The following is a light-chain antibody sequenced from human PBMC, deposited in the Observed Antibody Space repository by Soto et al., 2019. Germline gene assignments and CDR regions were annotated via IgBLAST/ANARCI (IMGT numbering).Light chain of an antibody. CDR2: DAS. J-gene: IGKJ4*01. V-gene: IGKV3-20*01. CDR1: QRVSANY. CDR3: QQYGDSRQVT. Sequence: ETVLTQSPGTLSLSPGETATLSCRASQRVSANYLAWYQHKPGQAPRLLIYDASTRATGTPDRFSGTGSGTDFTLTIMRLEPEDFALYYCQQYGDSRQVTFGGGTKVEIK.